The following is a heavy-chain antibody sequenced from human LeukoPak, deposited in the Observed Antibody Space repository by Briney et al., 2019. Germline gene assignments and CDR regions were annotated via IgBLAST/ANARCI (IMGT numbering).Heavy chain of an antibody. CDR1: GGSISSSSYY. Sequence: SETLSLTCTVSGGSISSSSYYWGWLRQPPGKGLEWIGSIYYSGSTYYNPSLKSRVTISVDTSKNQFSLKLSSVTAADTAVYYCARESSGWYAAATNDYWGQGTLVTVSS. CDR3: ARESSGWYAAATNDY. CDR2: IYYSGST. V-gene: IGHV4-39*07. J-gene: IGHJ4*02. D-gene: IGHD6-19*01.